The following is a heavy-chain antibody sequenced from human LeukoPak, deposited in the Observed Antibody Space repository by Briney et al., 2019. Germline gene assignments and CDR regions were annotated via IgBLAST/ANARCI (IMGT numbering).Heavy chain of an antibody. Sequence: GGSLRLSCAASGFTFSSYAMSWVRQAPGKGLEWVSTLSGGGGFTYYADSVKGRFTISRDNAKNSLYLQMNSLRAEDTAVYYCARDGGWNYGVDPWGQGTLVTVSS. V-gene: IGHV3-21*01. D-gene: IGHD1-7*01. J-gene: IGHJ5*02. CDR3: ARDGGWNYGVDP. CDR1: GFTFSSYA. CDR2: LSGGGGFT.